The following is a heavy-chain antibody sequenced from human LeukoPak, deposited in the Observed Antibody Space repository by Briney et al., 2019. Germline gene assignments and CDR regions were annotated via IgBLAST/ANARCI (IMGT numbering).Heavy chain of an antibody. V-gene: IGHV4-39*07. D-gene: IGHD3-10*01. CDR3: AKGDGSGSYYLYYFDY. CDR2: IYYSGST. J-gene: IGHJ4*02. Sequence: PSETLSLTCTVSGGSISSSSYYWGWIRQPPGKGLEWIGSIYYSGSTYYNPSLKSRVTISVDTSKNQFSLKLSSVTAEDTAVYYCAKGDGSGSYYLYYFDYWGQGTLVTVSS. CDR1: GGSISSSSYY.